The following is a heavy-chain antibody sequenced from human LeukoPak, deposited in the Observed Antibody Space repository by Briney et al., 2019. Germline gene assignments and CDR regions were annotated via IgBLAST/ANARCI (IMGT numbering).Heavy chain of an antibody. J-gene: IGHJ3*02. CDR2: IYYSGST. D-gene: IGHD5-12*01. CDR1: GGSISSGDYY. V-gene: IGHV4-30-4*01. CDR3: ARVYSGYDLAFDI. Sequence: PSETLSLTCTVSGGSISSGDYYWSWIRQPPGKGLELIGYIYYSGSTYYHPSLKSRVTISVDTSKNQFSLKLSSVTAADTAVYYCARVYSGYDLAFDIWGQGTMVTVSS.